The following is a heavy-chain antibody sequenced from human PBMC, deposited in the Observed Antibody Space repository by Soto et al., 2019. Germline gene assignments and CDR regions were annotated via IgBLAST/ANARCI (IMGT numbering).Heavy chain of an antibody. CDR1: GGTFSSYA. CDR2: IIPIFGTA. D-gene: IGHD6-13*01. J-gene: IGHJ6*02. CDR3: ASKYSSSWPNDYGMDV. V-gene: IGHV1-69*06. Sequence: SVKVSCKASGGTFSSYAISWVRQAPGQGLEWMGGIIPIFGTANYAQKFQGRVTITADKSTSTAYMELSSLRSEDTAVYYCASKYSSSWPNDYGMDVWGQGTTVTVSS.